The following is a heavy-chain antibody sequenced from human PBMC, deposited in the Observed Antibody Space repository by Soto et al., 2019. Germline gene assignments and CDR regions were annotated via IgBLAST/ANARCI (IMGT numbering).Heavy chain of an antibody. CDR2: IYYSGST. CDR3: ARGVPYYYDSSGYYLHNYYFDY. D-gene: IGHD3-22*01. V-gene: IGHV4-59*01. CDR1: GGSISSYY. Sequence: SETLSLTCTVSGGSISSYYWSWIRQPPGKGLEWIGYIYYSGSTNYNPSLKSRVTISVDTSKNQFSLKLSSVTAADTAVYYCARGVPYYYDSSGYYLHNYYFDYWGQGTLVTVSP. J-gene: IGHJ4*02.